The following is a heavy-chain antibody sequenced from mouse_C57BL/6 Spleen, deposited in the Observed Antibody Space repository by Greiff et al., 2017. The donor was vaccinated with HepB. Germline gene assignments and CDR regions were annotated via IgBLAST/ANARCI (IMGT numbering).Heavy chain of an antibody. V-gene: IGHV5-9-1*02. CDR2: ISSGGDYI. CDR1: GFTFSSYA. Sequence: EVQLVESGEGLVKPGGSLKLSCAASGFTFSSYAMSWVRQTPEKRLEWVAYISSGGDYIYYADTVKGRFTISRDNARNTLYLQMSSLKSEDTAMYYCTRRGYSNPNWYFDVWGTGTTVTVSS. J-gene: IGHJ1*03. CDR3: TRRGYSNPNWYFDV. D-gene: IGHD2-5*01.